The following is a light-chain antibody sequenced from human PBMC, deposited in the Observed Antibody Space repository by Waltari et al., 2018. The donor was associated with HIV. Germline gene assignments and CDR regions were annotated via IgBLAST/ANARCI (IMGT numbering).Light chain of an antibody. CDR3: CSYAGSYTYVV. CDR2: DVN. CDR1: SSAVGGSKY. V-gene: IGLV2-11*01. J-gene: IGLJ2*01. Sequence: QSALTQPRSVSGSPGQSVTMSCSGTSSAVGGSKYVSWYQQHPGKAPKLLIYDVNKRPSGVSDRFSGSKSGNTASLTISGLQVGDEADYYCCSYAGSYTYVVLGGGTKLTVL.